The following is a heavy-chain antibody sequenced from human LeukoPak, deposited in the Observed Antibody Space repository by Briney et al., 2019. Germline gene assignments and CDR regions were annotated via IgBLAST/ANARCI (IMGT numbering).Heavy chain of an antibody. Sequence: SVKVSCKASGGTFSSYAISWVRQAPGQGPEWMGGIIPIFGTANYAQKFQGRVTITTDESTSTAYMELSSLRSEDTAVYYCARDSGGYDFRGVYYYYYMDVWGKGTTVTVSS. J-gene: IGHJ6*03. CDR3: ARDSGGYDFRGVYYYYYMDV. D-gene: IGHD5-12*01. CDR2: IIPIFGTA. CDR1: GGTFSSYA. V-gene: IGHV1-69*05.